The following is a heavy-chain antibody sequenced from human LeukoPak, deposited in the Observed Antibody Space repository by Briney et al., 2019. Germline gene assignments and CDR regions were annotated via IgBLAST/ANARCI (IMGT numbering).Heavy chain of an antibody. J-gene: IGHJ5*02. CDR1: GGSFSGYY. V-gene: IGHV4-34*01. Sequence: SETLSLTCAVYGGSFSGYYWSWIRQPPGKGLEWIGRIHHSGRTYYNPSLKSRVTISVDTSKNQFSLKLSSVTAADTAVYYCARDHLANLASRLFDPWGQGTLVTVSS. CDR3: ARDHLANLASRLFDP. D-gene: IGHD3-3*01. CDR2: IHHSGRT.